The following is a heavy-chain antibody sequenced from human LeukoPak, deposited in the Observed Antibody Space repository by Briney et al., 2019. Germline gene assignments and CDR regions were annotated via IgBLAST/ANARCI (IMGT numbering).Heavy chain of an antibody. J-gene: IGHJ4*02. D-gene: IGHD2-15*01. CDR3: ARNSRVAATPPLDY. Sequence: GGSLRLSCAASGFTFSSYAMSWVRQAPGKGLEWVSSISSSSSYIYYADSVKGRFTISRDNAKNSLYLQMNSLRAEDTAVYYWARNSRVAATPPLDYGARETLFPVS. V-gene: IGHV3-21*01. CDR2: ISSSSSYI. CDR1: GFTFSSYA.